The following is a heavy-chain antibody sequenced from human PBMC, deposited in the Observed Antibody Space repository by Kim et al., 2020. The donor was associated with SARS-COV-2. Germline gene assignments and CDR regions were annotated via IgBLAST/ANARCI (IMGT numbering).Heavy chain of an antibody. D-gene: IGHD2-15*01. Sequence: FADSVKGRFPISRDNSKTTVSLQINSLRSEDTAVYYCAKESPTLRYFDSWGQGTMVTVSS. V-gene: IGHV3-30*02. J-gene: IGHJ4*02. CDR3: AKESPTLRYFDS.